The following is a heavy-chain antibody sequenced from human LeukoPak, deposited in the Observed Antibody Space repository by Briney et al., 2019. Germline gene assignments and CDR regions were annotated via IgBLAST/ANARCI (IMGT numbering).Heavy chain of an antibody. CDR3: ARDLGPMTTVDYYGMDV. V-gene: IGHV4-30-4*01. J-gene: IGHJ6*02. CDR1: GGSISSGDYY. CDR2: IYYSGSI. Sequence: PSQTLSLTCTVSGGSISSGDYYWSWIRQPPGKGLEWIGYIYYSGSIYYNPSLKSRVTISLDTSKNQFSLKLSSVTAADTAVYYCARDLGPMTTVDYYGMDVWGQGTTVTVSS. D-gene: IGHD4-23*01.